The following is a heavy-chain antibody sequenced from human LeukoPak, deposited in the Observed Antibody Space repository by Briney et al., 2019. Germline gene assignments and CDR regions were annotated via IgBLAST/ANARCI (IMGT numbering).Heavy chain of an antibody. Sequence: PGRSLRLSCAASGFTVSSNYMSWVRQAPGKGLEWVSVIYSGGSTYYSDSVKSRFTITRDNSKNTLYLQMNSLRAEDTAVYYCARTSGYSSSWSNYYYMDVWGKGTTVTVSS. J-gene: IGHJ6*03. CDR2: IYSGGST. V-gene: IGHV3-53*01. CDR1: GFTVSSNY. D-gene: IGHD6-13*01. CDR3: ARTSGYSSSWSNYYYMDV.